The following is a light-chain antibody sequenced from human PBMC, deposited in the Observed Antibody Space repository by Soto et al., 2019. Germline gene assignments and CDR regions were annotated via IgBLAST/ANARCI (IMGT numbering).Light chain of an antibody. J-gene: IGKJ4*01. V-gene: IGKV1-39*02. CDR2: AAS. CDR1: QSISSY. Sequence: DIQLTQSPSLLPASVGDRVTITCRASQSISSYLNWYQQKPGKAPKLLIYAASSLQSGVPSRFSGSGSGTDFTLTISRLEPEDFAVYYCQQYGYSPGLAVGGGTKVDNK. CDR3: QQYGYSPGLA.